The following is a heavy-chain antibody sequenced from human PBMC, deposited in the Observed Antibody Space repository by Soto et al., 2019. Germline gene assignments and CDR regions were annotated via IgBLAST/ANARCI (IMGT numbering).Heavy chain of an antibody. J-gene: IGHJ4*02. CDR2: IIPLFGTA. V-gene: IGHV1-69*12. Sequence: QVQMVQSGAEVKKPGSSVKVSCKASGGTFSTYAINWVRQAPGQGLEWMGGIIPLFGTANYAQKFQGRVTITADESTSTAYLDLSSLKSEDTAVYYCARDVDSAILYWGQGTLVTVSS. CDR1: GGTFSTYA. D-gene: IGHD5-18*01. CDR3: ARDVDSAILY.